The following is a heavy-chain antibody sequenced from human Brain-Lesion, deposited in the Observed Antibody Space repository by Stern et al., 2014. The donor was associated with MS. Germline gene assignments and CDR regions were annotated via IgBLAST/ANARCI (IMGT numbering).Heavy chain of an antibody. CDR1: GYTLTELS. V-gene: IGHV1-24*01. J-gene: IGHJ4*02. D-gene: IGHD1-26*01. CDR3: ATLSPGAGGNYYRHFDY. CDR2: FDPEDGET. Sequence: QVQLVESGAEVKKPGASVKVSCTVSGYTLTELSMHWVRQAPRKGLEWMGGFDPEDGETIYAQKFQGRVTMTEDTATDTAYMELSSRRSEDTAVYYCATLSPGAGGNYYRHFDYWGQGTLVTVSS.